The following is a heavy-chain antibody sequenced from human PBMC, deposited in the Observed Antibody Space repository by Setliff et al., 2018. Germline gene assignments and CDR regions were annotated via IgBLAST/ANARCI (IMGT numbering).Heavy chain of an antibody. V-gene: IGHV3-9*01. CDR2: ISWNSGSI. D-gene: IGHD3-3*01. J-gene: IGHJ4*01. CDR3: AKGESKLRFLEWLLLDY. CDR1: GFTFDDYA. Sequence: GGSLRLSCAASGFTFDDYAMHWVRQAPGKGLEWVSGISWNSGSIGYADSVKGRFTISRDNAKNSLYLQMNSLRPEDTAVYYCAKGESKLRFLEWLLLDYWGRGTLVTVSS.